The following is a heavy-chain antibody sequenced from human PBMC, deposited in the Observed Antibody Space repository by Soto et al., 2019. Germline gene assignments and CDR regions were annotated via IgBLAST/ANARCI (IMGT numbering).Heavy chain of an antibody. J-gene: IGHJ6*02. D-gene: IGHD6-13*01. Sequence: PGKGLERVSYISSSGSTIYYADSVKGRFTISRDNAKNSLYLQMNSLRAEDTAVYYCARAWGETAANYLAAAGKKGMDVWGQGTTVTVSS. V-gene: IGHV3-48*03. CDR2: ISSSGSTI. CDR3: ARAWGETAANYLAAAGKKGMDV.